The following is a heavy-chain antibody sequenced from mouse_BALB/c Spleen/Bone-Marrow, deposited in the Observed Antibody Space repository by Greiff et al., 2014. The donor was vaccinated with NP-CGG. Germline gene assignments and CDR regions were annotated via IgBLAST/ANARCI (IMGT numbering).Heavy chain of an antibody. CDR1: DYTFTSYW. CDR3: TGAPGFAD. CDR2: IYPGSGST. V-gene: IGHV1S22*01. J-gene: IGHJ3*01. Sequence: LQQSGSELVRPGASVKLSCKASDYTFTSYWMHWVKQRPGQGLEWIGNIYPGSGSTNYDEKFKSKATLTVDTSSSTAYMQLSSLTSVDSAVYYCTGAPGFADWGQGTLVTVSA.